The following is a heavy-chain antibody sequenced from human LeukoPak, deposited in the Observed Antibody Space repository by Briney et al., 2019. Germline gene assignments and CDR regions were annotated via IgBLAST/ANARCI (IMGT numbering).Heavy chain of an antibody. CDR2: INHSGST. CDR1: GGSFSGYY. CDR3: ARPSRPYCSSTSCYLGLDP. V-gene: IGHV4-34*01. D-gene: IGHD2-2*01. Sequence: SETLSLTCAVYGGSFSGYYWSWIRQPPGKGLEWIGEINHSGSTNYNPSLKSRVTISVDTSKNQFSLKLSSVTAADTAVYYCARPSRPYCSSTSCYLGLDPWGQGALGTVSS. J-gene: IGHJ5*02.